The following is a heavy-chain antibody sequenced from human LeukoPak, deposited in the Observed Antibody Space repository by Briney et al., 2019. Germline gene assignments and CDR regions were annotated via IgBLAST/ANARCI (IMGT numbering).Heavy chain of an antibody. CDR1: GFTFSSYW. D-gene: IGHD7-27*01. CDR2: INSDGSST. V-gene: IGHV3-74*01. Sequence: GGSLRLSCAASGFTFSSYWMHWVRQAPGKGLVWVSRINSDGSSTNYEDSVNGRFTISRDNAKNTLYLQVKSLRAEDTAVYYCARGTSGWGPLDSWGQGTLVTVSS. J-gene: IGHJ4*02. CDR3: ARGTSGWGPLDS.